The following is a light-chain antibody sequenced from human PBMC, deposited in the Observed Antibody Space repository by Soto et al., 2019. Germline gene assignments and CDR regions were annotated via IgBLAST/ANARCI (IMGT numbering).Light chain of an antibody. CDR3: QQYNSSPVT. Sequence: DIQMTQSPSTLSASVGDRVTITCRASQSISTWLAWYQQKPGKAPKLLIYDVSTLESGVPTRFSGSGSGTEFTLTIISLQPDDFASYYCQQYNSSPVTFGQGTRLEIK. CDR2: DVS. V-gene: IGKV1-5*01. J-gene: IGKJ5*01. CDR1: QSISTW.